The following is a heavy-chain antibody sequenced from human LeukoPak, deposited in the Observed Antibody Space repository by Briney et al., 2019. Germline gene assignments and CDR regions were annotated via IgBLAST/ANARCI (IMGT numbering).Heavy chain of an antibody. CDR3: AREPYDLSCYYRGWFDP. CDR1: GGSISSYY. D-gene: IGHD3-22*01. V-gene: IGHV4-59*01. J-gene: IGHJ5*02. Sequence: SETLSLTCTVSGGSISSYYWSWIRQPPGKGLEWIGYIYYSGSTNYNPSLKSRVTISVDTSKNQFSLKLSSVTAADTAVYYCAREPYDLSCYYRGWFDPWGQGTLVTVSS. CDR2: IYYSGST.